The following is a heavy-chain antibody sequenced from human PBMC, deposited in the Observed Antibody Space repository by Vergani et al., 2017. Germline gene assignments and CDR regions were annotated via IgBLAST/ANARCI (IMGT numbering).Heavy chain of an antibody. CDR2: IYHSGGT. CDR1: GGSISSSNW. D-gene: IGHD3-3*01. CDR3: ARAKGSITIFGVAYLVFDY. Sequence: QVQLQESGPGLVKPSGTLSLTCAVSGGSISSSNWWSWVRQPPGKGLEWIGEIYHSGGTNSNPSLKSRVTISVDKSKNQFSLKLSSVTAADTAVYYCARAKGSITIFGVAYLVFDYWGQGTLVTVSS. V-gene: IGHV4-4*02. J-gene: IGHJ4*02.